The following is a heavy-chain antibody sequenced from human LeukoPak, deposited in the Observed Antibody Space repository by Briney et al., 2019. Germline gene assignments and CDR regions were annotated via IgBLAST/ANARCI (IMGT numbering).Heavy chain of an antibody. CDR3: ARWSPSTVTYDY. J-gene: IGHJ4*02. D-gene: IGHD4-17*01. CDR2: VSSSGIIK. CDR1: GFTFNYYH. Sequence: GGSLRLSCAASGFTFNYYHMSWIRQAPGKGLEWIAYVSSSGIIKYYPDSVKGRFTISRDNAKNSLSLQMNSLTAEDTAVYYCARWSPSTVTYDYWGQGTLVTVSS. V-gene: IGHV3-11*04.